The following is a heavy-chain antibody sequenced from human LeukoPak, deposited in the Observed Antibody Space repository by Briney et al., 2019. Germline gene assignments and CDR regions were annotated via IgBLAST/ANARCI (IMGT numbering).Heavy chain of an antibody. V-gene: IGHV3-23*01. CDR1: GFTFSSYA. CDR3: ATPAYSSGMWAMDV. D-gene: IGHD6-25*01. CDR2: ISGSGSNT. Sequence: GGSLRLSCAASGFTFSSYAMSWVRHAPGKGLEWVSAISGSGSNTYYADSVKGRFTISRDNSKNTLYLQMNSLRGEDTAVYYCATPAYSSGMWAMDVWGQGTTVTVSS. J-gene: IGHJ6*02.